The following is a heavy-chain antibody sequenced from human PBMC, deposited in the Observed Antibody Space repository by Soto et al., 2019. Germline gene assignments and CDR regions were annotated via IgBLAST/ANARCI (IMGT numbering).Heavy chain of an antibody. D-gene: IGHD3-9*01. V-gene: IGHV1-69*13. CDR2: IIPIFGTA. CDR1: GGTFSSYA. Sequence: SVKVSCKASGGTFSSYAISWVRQAPGQGLEWMGGIIPIFGTANYAQKFQGRVTITADESTSTAYMELSSLRSEDTAVYYCARPHDMANWFDPWGQGTLVTVS. J-gene: IGHJ5*02. CDR3: ARPHDMANWFDP.